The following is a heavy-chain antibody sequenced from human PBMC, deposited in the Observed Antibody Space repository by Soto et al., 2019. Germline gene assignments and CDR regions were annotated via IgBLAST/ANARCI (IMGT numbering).Heavy chain of an antibody. CDR3: TTEELKSGAFDI. CDR2: MKSKIDDGTI. Sequence: EVQLVESGGGLVKPGGSLRLSCAASGFTISNAWMSWVRKAPGKGLEWVGRMKSKIDDGTIDYAAPVKGRFSISRDDSKTTGYLQMNSRKTEDTALYYCTTEELKSGAFDIWGQGTMVTVSS. CDR1: GFTISNAW. J-gene: IGHJ3*02. D-gene: IGHD3-10*01. V-gene: IGHV3-15*01.